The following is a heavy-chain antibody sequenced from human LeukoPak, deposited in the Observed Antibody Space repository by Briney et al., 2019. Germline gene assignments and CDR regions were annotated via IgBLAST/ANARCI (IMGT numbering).Heavy chain of an antibody. CDR2: IYPGDSDT. CDR3: ARGGSTSPNWFDP. Sequence: GESLQISYKGSGSSFTSYWIGWVRPLPGKGLEWMGIIYPGDSDTRYSPSFQGQVTISADKSISTAYLQWSSLKASDTAMYYCARGGSTSPNWFDPWGQGTLVTVSS. D-gene: IGHD2-2*01. CDR1: GSSFTSYW. J-gene: IGHJ5*02. V-gene: IGHV5-51*01.